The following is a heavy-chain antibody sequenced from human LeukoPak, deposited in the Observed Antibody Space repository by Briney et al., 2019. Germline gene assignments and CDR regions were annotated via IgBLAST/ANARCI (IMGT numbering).Heavy chain of an antibody. CDR2: ISPSGGST. V-gene: IGHV1-46*01. J-gene: IGHJ5*02. Sequence: ASVKVSCKASGYTFTSYYMHWVRQAPGQGLEWMGIISPSGGSTSYAQKFQGRVTMTRDTSTSTVYMELSSLRSEDTAVYYCARDGRIAVAGTVPNWFGPWGQGTLVTVSS. CDR3: ARDGRIAVAGTVPNWFGP. D-gene: IGHD6-19*01. CDR1: GYTFTSYY.